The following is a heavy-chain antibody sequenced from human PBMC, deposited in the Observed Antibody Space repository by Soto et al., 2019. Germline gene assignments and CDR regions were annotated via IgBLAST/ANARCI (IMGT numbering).Heavy chain of an antibody. CDR3: ARDSGCGGDCYSEYFQH. J-gene: IGHJ1*01. CDR2: IYYSGST. D-gene: IGHD2-21*02. V-gene: IGHV4-31*03. Sequence: QVQLQESGPGLVKPSQTLSLTCTVSGGSISSGGYYWSWIRQHPGKGLEWIGYIYYSGSTYYNPSLKSRVTISVDTSKNQFSLKLSSVTAADTVVYYCARDSGCGGDCYSEYFQHWGQGTLVTVSS. CDR1: GGSISSGGYY.